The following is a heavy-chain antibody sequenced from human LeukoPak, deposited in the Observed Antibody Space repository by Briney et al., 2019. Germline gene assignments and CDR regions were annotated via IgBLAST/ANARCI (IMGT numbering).Heavy chain of an antibody. CDR3: DVGSSLDY. V-gene: IGHV3-48*03. J-gene: IGHJ4*02. D-gene: IGHD6-13*01. CDR2: ISSSGSTI. Sequence: AGGSMRLSCAASGFTFSSYEMNWVRQAPGKGLEWVSYISSSGSTIYYADSVKGRFTISRDNAKNSLYLQMNSLRAEDTAVYYCDVGSSLDYWGQGTLVTVSS. CDR1: GFTFSSYE.